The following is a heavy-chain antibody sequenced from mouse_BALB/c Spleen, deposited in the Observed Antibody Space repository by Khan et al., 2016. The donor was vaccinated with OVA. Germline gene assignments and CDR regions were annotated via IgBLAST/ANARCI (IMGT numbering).Heavy chain of an antibody. CDR3: ARRGGFFAY. Sequence: EVQLQESGGGLVQPGGSLKLSCAASGFDFSRYWMSWVRQAPGKGLEWIGEINPDSSTINYTPSLKDKFIISRDNAKHTLYLKMSKVRSENTAVYYCARRGGFFAYWGQGTLVTVSA. CDR2: INPDSSTI. V-gene: IGHV4-1*02. CDR1: GFDFSRYW. J-gene: IGHJ3*01.